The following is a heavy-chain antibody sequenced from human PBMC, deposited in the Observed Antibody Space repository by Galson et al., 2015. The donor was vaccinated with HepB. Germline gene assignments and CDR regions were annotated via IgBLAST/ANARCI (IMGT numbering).Heavy chain of an antibody. D-gene: IGHD3-16*02. V-gene: IGHV4-39*01. CDR1: GGSISSSSYY. J-gene: IGHJ4*02. Sequence: SETLSLTCTVSGGSISSSSYYWGWIRQPPGKGLEWIGSIYYSGSTYYNPSLKSRVTISVDTSKNQFSLKLSSVTAADTAVHYCARRSPGITFGGVIADFDYWGQGTLVTVSS. CDR3: ARRSPGITFGGVIADFDY. CDR2: IYYSGST.